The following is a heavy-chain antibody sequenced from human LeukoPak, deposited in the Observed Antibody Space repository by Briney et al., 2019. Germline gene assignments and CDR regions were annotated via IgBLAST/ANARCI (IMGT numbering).Heavy chain of an antibody. J-gene: IGHJ6*03. V-gene: IGHV3-7*01. CDR2: IKEDGSEK. CDR3: ARDQHYHYCMDV. Sequence: PGGSLRLSCVASGSTVSMYWMSWIRQAPGKGLEWVANIKEDGSEKNYADSMKGRFTISRDNARNSVYLEMNSLRAEDTAVYFCARDQHYHYCMDVWGKGTTVTVSS. CDR1: GSTVSMYW.